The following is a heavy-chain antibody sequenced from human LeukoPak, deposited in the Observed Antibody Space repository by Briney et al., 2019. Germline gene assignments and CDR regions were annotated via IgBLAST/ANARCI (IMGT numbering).Heavy chain of an antibody. J-gene: IGHJ3*02. V-gene: IGHV4-59*01. CDR1: GGSISSYY. CDR3: ARVGYLMDAFDI. Sequence: SETLSLTCTVSGGSISSYYWRWIRQPPGKGLEWIGYIYYSGSTNYNPSLKSRVTISVDTSKNQFSLKLSSVTAADTAVYYCARVGYLMDAFDIWGQGTMVTVSS. CDR2: IYYSGST. D-gene: IGHD2-8*01.